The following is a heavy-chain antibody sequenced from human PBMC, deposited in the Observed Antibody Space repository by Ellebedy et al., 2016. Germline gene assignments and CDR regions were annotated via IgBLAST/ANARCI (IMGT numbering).Heavy chain of an antibody. Sequence: SETLSLTXTVSGGSISSYYWSWIRQPPGKGLEWIGYIYYSGSTNHNPSLKSRVTISVDTSKNQFSLKLSSVTAADTAVYYCVRAVAAAIGRFDPWGQGTLVTVSS. J-gene: IGHJ5*02. V-gene: IGHV4-59*01. D-gene: IGHD2-2*02. CDR3: VRAVAAAIGRFDP. CDR1: GGSISSYY. CDR2: IYYSGST.